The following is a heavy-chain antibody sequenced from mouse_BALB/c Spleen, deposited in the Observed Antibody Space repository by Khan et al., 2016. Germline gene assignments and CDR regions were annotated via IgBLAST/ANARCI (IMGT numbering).Heavy chain of an antibody. Sequence: EVQLVETGGGLVQPKGSLKLSCAASGFTFNTNAMNWVRQAPGKGLEWVARIRSKSNNYATYYADSVKDRFTISRDDSQSMLYLQMNNLKTEDTAMYYCVTGSSYDYWGQGTTLTVSS. J-gene: IGHJ2*01. CDR3: VTGSSYDY. CDR2: IRSKSNNYAT. V-gene: IGHV10S3*01. D-gene: IGHD1-1*01. CDR1: GFTFNTNA.